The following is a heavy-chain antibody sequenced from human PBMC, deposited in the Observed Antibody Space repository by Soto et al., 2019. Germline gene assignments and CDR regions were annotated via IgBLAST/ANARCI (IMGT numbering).Heavy chain of an antibody. Sequence: QMQLVQSGPEVKKPGTSVKVSCKASGFTFTSSAVQWVRQARGQRLEWIGWIVVGSGNTNYAQKFQERVTSTRDMSPRTAHMELSSPGYEDTDVYYCAADPPPRSVRYYYGMDVWGQGTTVTVSS. CDR1: GFTFTSSA. CDR3: AADPPPRSVRYYYGMDV. CDR2: IVVGSGNT. D-gene: IGHD4-4*01. J-gene: IGHJ6*02. V-gene: IGHV1-58*01.